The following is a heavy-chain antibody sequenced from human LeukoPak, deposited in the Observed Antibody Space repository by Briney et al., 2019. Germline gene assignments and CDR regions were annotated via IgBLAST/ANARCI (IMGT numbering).Heavy chain of an antibody. J-gene: IGHJ4*02. D-gene: IGHD3-22*01. CDR2: ISRSGGTT. CDR3: AKDSGPYRSGYYGH. Sequence: PGGSLRLSCAASGFTFSSYSMNWVRQAPGKGLEWVSSISRSGGTTYYADSVKGRVTISRDNSKNTLFLQMNSLRAEDTAVYYCAKDSGPYRSGYYGHWGQGTLVTVSS. CDR1: GFTFSSYS. V-gene: IGHV3-23*01.